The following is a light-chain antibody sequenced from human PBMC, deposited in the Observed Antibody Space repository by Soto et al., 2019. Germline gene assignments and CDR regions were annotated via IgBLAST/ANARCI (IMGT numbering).Light chain of an antibody. Sequence: QSALTQPASVSGSPGQSITISCTGTSSDVGGYNYVSWYQQHPGKAPKLMIYDVSNRPSGVSNRFSGSKSGNTASLTISGLQAEDEADYYCCSYTLSGTYVFGGGTKVTVL. V-gene: IGLV2-14*01. CDR1: SSDVGGYNY. J-gene: IGLJ1*01. CDR2: DVS. CDR3: CSYTLSGTYV.